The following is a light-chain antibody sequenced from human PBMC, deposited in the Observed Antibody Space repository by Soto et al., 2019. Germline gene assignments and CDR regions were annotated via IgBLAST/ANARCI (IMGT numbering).Light chain of an antibody. Sequence: EIVLTQSPETLSLSPGERDTISCMASQSVTSTYLAWYQQKPGQAPRLLIYGASSRAIGIPDRFSGSVSGSDFILTINRLEPQDFAVYYCQQYGSSHTFGQGTRLEIK. J-gene: IGKJ5*01. CDR3: QQYGSSHT. CDR1: QSVTSTY. CDR2: GAS. V-gene: IGKV3-20*01.